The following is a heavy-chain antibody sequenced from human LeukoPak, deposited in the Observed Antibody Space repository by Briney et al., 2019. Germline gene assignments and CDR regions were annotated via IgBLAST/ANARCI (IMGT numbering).Heavy chain of an antibody. D-gene: IGHD6-19*01. CDR2: ISAYNGNT. Sequence: ASVKVSCKTSGYTFTSYGIRWVRPAPGQGLAWMGWISAYNGNTNYAQKLQGRVTMTTDTSTSTAYMELRSLRSDDTAVYYCARVAGTCWFDPWGQGTLVTVSS. J-gene: IGHJ5*02. CDR3: ARVAGTCWFDP. CDR1: GYTFTSYG. V-gene: IGHV1-18*01.